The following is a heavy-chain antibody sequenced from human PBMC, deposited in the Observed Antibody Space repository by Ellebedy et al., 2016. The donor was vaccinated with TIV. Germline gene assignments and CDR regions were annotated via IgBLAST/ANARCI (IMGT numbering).Heavy chain of an antibody. Sequence: AASVKVSCKASGYTFTSYDIYWVRQATGQGLEWMGWMNPNSGTTGHAQNFQGRVTMTRNTSISTAYMELSSLRSEDTAVYYCARGRGYYDSKSYYKGHDYWGQGTLVTVSS. CDR3: ARGRGYYDSKSYYKGHDY. CDR1: GYTFTSYD. CDR2: MNPNSGTT. D-gene: IGHD3-10*01. J-gene: IGHJ4*02. V-gene: IGHV1-8*01.